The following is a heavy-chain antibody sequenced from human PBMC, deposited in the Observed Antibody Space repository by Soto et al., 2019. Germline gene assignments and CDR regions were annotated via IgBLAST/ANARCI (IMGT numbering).Heavy chain of an antibody. CDR2: ISNGATTT. J-gene: IGHJ6*02. D-gene: IGHD4-17*01. CDR1: KFIFSDYY. CDR3: ARDTLPTDFGLGWDV. Sequence: PGGSLRLSCSASKFIFSDYYMSWIRQAPGKGLEWVAYISNGATTTHYADSVKGRFTISRENAKNSIYLQMNSLRAEDTAMYYCARDTLPTDFGLGWDVWGQGTTVTVSS. V-gene: IGHV3-11*01.